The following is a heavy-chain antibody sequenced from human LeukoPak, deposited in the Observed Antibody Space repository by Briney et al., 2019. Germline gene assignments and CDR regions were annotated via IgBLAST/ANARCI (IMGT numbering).Heavy chain of an antibody. CDR2: ISWNSGSI. Sequence: GGSLRLSCAASGFTFDDYAMHWVRQAPGKGLEWVSGISWNSGSIGYADSVKGRFTISRDNAKNSLYLQMNSLRAEDTALYYCAKDRSSSWYRGYFQHWGQGTLVTVSS. D-gene: IGHD6-13*01. CDR1: GFTFDDYA. J-gene: IGHJ1*01. CDR3: AKDRSSSWYRGYFQH. V-gene: IGHV3-9*01.